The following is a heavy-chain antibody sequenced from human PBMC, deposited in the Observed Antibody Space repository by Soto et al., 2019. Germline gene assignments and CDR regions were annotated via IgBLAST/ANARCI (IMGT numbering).Heavy chain of an antibody. CDR2: IPQDGVDG. J-gene: IGHJ6*02. V-gene: IGHV3-7*03. CDR1: GFIFSMYS. Sequence: DVKLVESGGGMVQPGDSLRLSCEVSGFIFSMYSMSWVRQTPGKGLEWVAKIPQDGVDGHYADAVKGRFTISRDNGKNTLYLQMNNLRAEDTAVYYGARDHLRRPAQDVFYGSAVWGRGATVTVSS. CDR3: ARDHLRRPAQDVFYGSAV.